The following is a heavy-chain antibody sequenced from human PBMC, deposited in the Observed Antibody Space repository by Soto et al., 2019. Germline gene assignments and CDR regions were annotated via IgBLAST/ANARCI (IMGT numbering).Heavy chain of an antibody. CDR3: AFGEESRYYYYGMDV. D-gene: IGHD3-10*01. J-gene: IGHJ6*02. CDR1: GLTFSSYS. Sequence: EVQLVESGGGLVQRGGSLRLSCAASGLTFSSYSMNWVRQAPGKGLEWVSYISSSSSTIYDADSVKGRFTISRDNAKNSLYLQMNSLRAEDTAVYSCAFGEESRYYYYGMDVWGQGTTVTVSS. CDR2: ISSSSSTI. V-gene: IGHV3-48*01.